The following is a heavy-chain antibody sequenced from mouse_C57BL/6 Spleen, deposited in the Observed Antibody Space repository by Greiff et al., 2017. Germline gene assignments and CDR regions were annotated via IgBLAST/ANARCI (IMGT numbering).Heavy chain of an antibody. D-gene: IGHD1-1*01. CDR1: GYTFTSYW. J-gene: IGHJ3*01. CDR2: IYPGSGST. V-gene: IGHV1-55*01. CDR3: ARSPPDGSSYVGFAY. Sequence: QVHVKQPGAELVKPGASVKMSCKASGYTFTSYWITWVKQRPGQGLEWIGAIYPGSGSTNYNEKFKSKATLTVDTSSSTAYMQLSSLTSEDSAVYYCARSPPDGSSYVGFAYWGQGTLVTVSA.